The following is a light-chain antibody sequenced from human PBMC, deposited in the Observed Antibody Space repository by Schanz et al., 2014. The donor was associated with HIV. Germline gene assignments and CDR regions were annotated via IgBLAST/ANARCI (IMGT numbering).Light chain of an antibody. J-gene: IGLJ2*01. CDR3: ATWDISLNGPV. CDR2: TND. CDR1: SSNIGSHT. Sequence: QSVLTQPPSASGTPGQRVTISCSGSSSNIGSHTVNWYQQLPGTAPKLLMYTNDQRPSGVPDRFSGSKSGTSASLAISGLQSEDEADYYCATWDISLNGPVFGGGTKVTVL. V-gene: IGLV1-44*01.